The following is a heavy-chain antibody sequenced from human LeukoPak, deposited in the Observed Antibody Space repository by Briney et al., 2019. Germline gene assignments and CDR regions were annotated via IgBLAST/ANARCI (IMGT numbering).Heavy chain of an antibody. V-gene: IGHV4-59*01. J-gene: IGHJ4*02. D-gene: IGHD1-14*01. CDR3: ARAISPDSPNRPFDY. CDR1: GGSISSYY. CDR2: IYYSGTT. Sequence: SETLSLTCTVFGGSISSYYWSWIRQPPGKGLEWIADIYYSGTTNYNPSLYSRVTISVDTSKNQLSLRLTSVTAADTAIYFCARAISPDSPNRPFDYWGPGTLVTVSS.